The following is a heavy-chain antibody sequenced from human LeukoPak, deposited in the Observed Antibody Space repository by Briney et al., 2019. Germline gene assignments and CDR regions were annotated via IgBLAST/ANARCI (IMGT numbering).Heavy chain of an antibody. CDR2: IYYSGST. CDR3: ARRSAKGAFDI. Sequence: KPSETLSLTCTVSGGSISSGAYYWSWIRRHPGRGRGWIGYIYYSGSTYYNPSLKSRVTISVDTSKNQFSLKLSSVTAADTAVYYCARRSAKGAFDIWGQGTMVTVSS. CDR1: GGSISSGAYY. J-gene: IGHJ3*02. V-gene: IGHV4-31*03.